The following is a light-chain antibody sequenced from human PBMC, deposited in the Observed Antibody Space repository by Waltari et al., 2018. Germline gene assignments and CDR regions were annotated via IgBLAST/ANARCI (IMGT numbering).Light chain of an antibody. CDR3: QSADSSGTYQV. CDR2: KDS. CDR1: ALPKQY. Sequence: SYELTQPHSGPVSPGQTARITCSGDALPKQYAYWYQQKPGQAPVLVIYKDSERPSGLPERFSGSSSGTTVTLTISGVQAEDEADYYCQSADSSGTYQVFGGGTKLTVL. J-gene: IGLJ3*02. V-gene: IGLV3-25*03.